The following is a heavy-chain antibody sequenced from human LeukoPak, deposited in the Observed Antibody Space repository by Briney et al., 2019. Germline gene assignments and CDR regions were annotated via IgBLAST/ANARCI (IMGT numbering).Heavy chain of an antibody. CDR1: GDSISSSNYF. D-gene: IGHD1-1*01. Sequence: AETLSLTCSVSGDSISSSNYFWAWIRQPPGKGLEWIGSISSSGDTYFNPSPLSRVTISVDTPKNQFFLKLNAVTAADTAVYYFARGTWVQLFFYWGQGTLVSVSS. J-gene: IGHJ4*02. V-gene: IGHV4-39*07. CDR2: ISSSGDT. CDR3: ARGTWVQLFFY.